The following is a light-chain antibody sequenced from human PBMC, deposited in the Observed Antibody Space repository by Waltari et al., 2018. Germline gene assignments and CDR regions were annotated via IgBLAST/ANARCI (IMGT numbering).Light chain of an antibody. V-gene: IGLV2-14*01. CDR1: SSDLGSYNY. J-gene: IGLJ1*01. CDR2: EVS. Sequence: QSALTQPASVSGSPGQSIAISCTGTSSDLGSYNYVSWYQQHPGKAPNLMIYEVSNRPPVVSCRFSGSKSGNTASLTISGLQAEDEADYYCSSCTTSNTVVFGTGTKVTVL. CDR3: SSCTTSNTVV.